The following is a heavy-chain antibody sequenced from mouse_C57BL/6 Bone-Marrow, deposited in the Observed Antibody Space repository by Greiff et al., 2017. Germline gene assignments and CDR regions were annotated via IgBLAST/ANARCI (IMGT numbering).Heavy chain of an antibody. CDR1: GYTFTDYN. CDR3: ARDDYDVAWFAY. Sequence: EVKLQESGPELVKPGASVKMSCKASGYTFTDYNMHWVKQSHGKSLEWIGYINPNNGGTSYNQKFKGKATLTVNKSSSTAYMELRSLTSEDSAVYYCARDDYDVAWFAYWGQGTLVTVSA. V-gene: IGHV1-22*01. D-gene: IGHD2-4*01. J-gene: IGHJ3*01. CDR2: INPNNGGT.